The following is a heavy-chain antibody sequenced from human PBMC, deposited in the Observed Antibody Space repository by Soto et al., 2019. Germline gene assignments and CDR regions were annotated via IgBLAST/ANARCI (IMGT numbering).Heavy chain of an antibody. CDR1: GGSFSGYY. D-gene: IGHD3-3*01. V-gene: IGHV4-34*01. J-gene: IGHJ5*02. Sequence: SETLSLTCAVYGGSFSGYYWSWIRQPPGKGLEWIGEINHSGSTNYNPSLKSRVTISVDTSKNQFSLKLSSVTAADTAVYYCARGRRLRFLEWFKFDPWGQGTLVTVSS. CDR2: INHSGST. CDR3: ARGRRLRFLEWFKFDP.